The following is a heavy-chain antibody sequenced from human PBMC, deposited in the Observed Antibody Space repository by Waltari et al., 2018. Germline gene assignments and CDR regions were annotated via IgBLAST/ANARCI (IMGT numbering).Heavy chain of an antibody. D-gene: IGHD3-10*01. J-gene: IGHJ5*02. Sequence: EVQLVESGGGLVQPGGSLRLSCAASGFTFSSYSMTWVRQARGKGLGWVSSISSRSSTIYYADSVKGRFTISRDNAKNSLYLQRNSLRAEDTAVYDCASQSGSRSFDPWGQGTLVTVSS. CDR1: GFTFSSYS. CDR2: ISSRSSTI. CDR3: ASQSGSRSFDP. V-gene: IGHV3-48*04.